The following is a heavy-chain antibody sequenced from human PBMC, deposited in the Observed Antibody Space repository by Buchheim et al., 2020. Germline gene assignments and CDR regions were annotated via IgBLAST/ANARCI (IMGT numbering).Heavy chain of an antibody. J-gene: IGHJ4*02. Sequence: QVQLVQSGAEVKKPGASVKVSCKASGYTFTGYYMHWVRQAPGQGLEWMGWINPNSGGTTYAQKLQGRVTMTRDTSISTAYMELSRLRSDDTAVYYCARALGKPIVVVPAAYWGQGTL. D-gene: IGHD2-2*01. V-gene: IGHV1-2*02. CDR3: ARALGKPIVVVPAAY. CDR2: INPNSGGT. CDR1: GYTFTGYY.